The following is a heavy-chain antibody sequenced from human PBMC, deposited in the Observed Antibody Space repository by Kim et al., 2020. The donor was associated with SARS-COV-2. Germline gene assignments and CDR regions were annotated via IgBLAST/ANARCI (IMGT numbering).Heavy chain of an antibody. CDR3: ARGGNWNDAFDY. J-gene: IGHJ4*02. V-gene: IGHV1-3*01. D-gene: IGHD1-1*01. CDR2: T. Sequence: TKYSQKFQGRVTISRDTSASTVYMGVSSLRSEDTAVYYCARGGNWNDAFDYWGQGTLVTVSS.